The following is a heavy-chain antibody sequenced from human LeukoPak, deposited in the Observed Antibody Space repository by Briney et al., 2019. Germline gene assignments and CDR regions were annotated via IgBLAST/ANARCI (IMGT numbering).Heavy chain of an antibody. V-gene: IGHV4-59*08. D-gene: IGHD3-22*01. CDR3: ARHSGGYYDSSGYYRVTPRWFDP. CDR2: IYYSGST. Sequence: SETLSLTCTVSGGSISSYYWSWTRQPPGKGLEWIGYIYYSGSTNYNPSLKSRVTISVDTSKNQFSLKLSSVTAADTAVYYCARHSGGYYDSSGYYRVTPRWFDPWGQGTLVTVSS. J-gene: IGHJ5*02. CDR1: GGSISSYY.